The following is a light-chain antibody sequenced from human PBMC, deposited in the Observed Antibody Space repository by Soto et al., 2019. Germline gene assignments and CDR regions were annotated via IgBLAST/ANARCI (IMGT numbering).Light chain of an antibody. CDR1: QSVSSY. V-gene: IGKV3-11*01. J-gene: IGKJ4*01. Sequence: EIVLTQSPATLSLSPGERATLSYRASQSVSSYLAWYQQKPGQAPRLLIYDASNRATGIPARFSGSGSGTDFTLTISSLEPEDFAVYYCQQRSNLPPNFGGGTKVEIK. CDR3: QQRSNLPPN. CDR2: DAS.